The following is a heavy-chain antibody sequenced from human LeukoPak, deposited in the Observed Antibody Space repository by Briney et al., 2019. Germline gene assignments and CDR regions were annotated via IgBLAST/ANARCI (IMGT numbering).Heavy chain of an antibody. Sequence: GGSLRLSCAASGFTFSSYGMHWVRQAPGKGLEWVAVIWYDGSNKYYADSVKGRFTISRDNSKNTLYLQMNSLRAEDTAVYYCARDPLDSSGWYGTDVWGQGTTVTVSS. V-gene: IGHV3-33*01. J-gene: IGHJ6*02. D-gene: IGHD6-19*01. CDR2: IWYDGSNK. CDR1: GFTFSSYG. CDR3: ARDPLDSSGWYGTDV.